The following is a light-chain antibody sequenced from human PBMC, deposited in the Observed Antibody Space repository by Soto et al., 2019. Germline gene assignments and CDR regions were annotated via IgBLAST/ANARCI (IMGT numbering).Light chain of an antibody. CDR3: SSYTSSSSWV. CDR2: EVS. J-gene: IGLJ3*02. V-gene: IGLV2-18*02. Sequence: ALTQPPSVSGSPGQSVTISCTGTSSDVGSYNRVSWYQQPPGTAPKLMIYEVSNRPSGVPDRFSGSKSGNTASLTISGLQAEDEADYYCSSYTSSSSWVFGGGTKLTVL. CDR1: SSDVGSYNR.